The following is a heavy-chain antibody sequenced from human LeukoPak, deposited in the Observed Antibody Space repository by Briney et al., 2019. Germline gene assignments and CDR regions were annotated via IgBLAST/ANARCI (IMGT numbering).Heavy chain of an antibody. CDR2: IYYSGST. V-gene: IGHV4-59*01. Sequence: PSETLSLNCTVSGGSISSYYWSWIRQPPGKGLEWIGYIYYSGSTNYNPSLKSRVTISVDTSKNQFSLKLSSVTAADTAVYYCARENLLSKWFDPWGQGTLVTVSS. CDR3: ARENLLSKWFDP. D-gene: IGHD2/OR15-2a*01. J-gene: IGHJ5*02. CDR1: GGSISSYY.